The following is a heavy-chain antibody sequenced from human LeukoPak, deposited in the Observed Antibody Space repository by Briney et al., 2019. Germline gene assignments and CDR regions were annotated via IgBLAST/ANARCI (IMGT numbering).Heavy chain of an antibody. J-gene: IGHJ5*02. Sequence: EASVKVSCKASGYTFTSYYMHWVRQAPGQGLEWMGIINPSGGSTSYAQKFQGRVTMTRDTSISTAYMELSRLRSDDTAVYYCARRPYGDYLSPWGQGTLVTVSS. CDR3: ARRPYGDYLSP. D-gene: IGHD4-17*01. V-gene: IGHV1-46*01. CDR1: GYTFTSYY. CDR2: INPSGGST.